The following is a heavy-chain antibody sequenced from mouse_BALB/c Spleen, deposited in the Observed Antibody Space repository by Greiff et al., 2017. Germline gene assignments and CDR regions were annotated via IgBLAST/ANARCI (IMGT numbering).Heavy chain of an antibody. V-gene: IGHV14-3*02. Sequence: VQLKQSGAELVKPGASVKLSCTASGFNIKDTYMHWVKQRPEQGLEWIGRIDPANGNTKYDPKFQGKATITADTSSNTAYLQLSSLTSEDTAVYYCARILRTLYYYAMDYWGQGTSVTVSS. CDR3: ARILRTLYYYAMDY. D-gene: IGHD1-1*01. CDR1: GFNIKDTY. J-gene: IGHJ4*01. CDR2: IDPANGNT.